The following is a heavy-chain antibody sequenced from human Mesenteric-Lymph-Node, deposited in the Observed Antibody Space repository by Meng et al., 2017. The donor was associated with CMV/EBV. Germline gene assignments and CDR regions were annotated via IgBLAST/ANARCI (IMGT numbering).Heavy chain of an antibody. Sequence: LTCAVSGGAMSSMGWWCWVRQSPGKGLEWIGEIHHGGSTNYNPSLKSRVTISVDNSKDQFSLKLSSVTAADTAIYYCTKSAAYYLDYWGQGTLVTVSS. D-gene: IGHD6-25*01. CDR2: IHHGGST. CDR3: TKSAAYYLDY. CDR1: GGAMSSMGW. J-gene: IGHJ4*02. V-gene: IGHV4-4*02.